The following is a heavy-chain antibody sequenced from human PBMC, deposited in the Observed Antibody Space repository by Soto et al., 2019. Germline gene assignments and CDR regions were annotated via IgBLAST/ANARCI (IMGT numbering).Heavy chain of an antibody. V-gene: IGHV1-46*01. Sequence: ASVKVSCKASGYTFTSYYMHWVRQAPGQGLEWMGIINPSGGSTSYAQKFQGRVTMTRDTSTSTVYMELSSLRSEDTAVYYCASSSFDVEGTSVARKHFAYWGQGPLVTVSS. CDR2: INPSGGST. J-gene: IGHJ4*02. CDR3: ASSSFDVEGTSVARKHFAY. D-gene: IGHD6-19*01. CDR1: GYTFTSYY.